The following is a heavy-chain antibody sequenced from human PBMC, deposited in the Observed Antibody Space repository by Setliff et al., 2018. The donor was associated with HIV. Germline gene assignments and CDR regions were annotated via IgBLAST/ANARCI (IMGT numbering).Heavy chain of an antibody. CDR1: GYSFTNYW. D-gene: IGHD3-16*01. J-gene: IGHJ6*03. Sequence: PGESLTISCKGSGYSFTNYWIGWVRQMPGNGLEWMGIIYPGDSDTRYSPSFQDQVTISADKSISTAYLQWSSLKASDTAMYYCARPRGGGEHYMDVWGKGTTVTVSS. V-gene: IGHV5-51*01. CDR2: IYPGDSDT. CDR3: ARPRGGGEHYMDV.